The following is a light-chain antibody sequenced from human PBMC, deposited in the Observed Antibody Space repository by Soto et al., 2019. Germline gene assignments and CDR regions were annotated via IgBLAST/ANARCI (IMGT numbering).Light chain of an antibody. J-gene: IGKJ2*01. V-gene: IGKV1-39*01. CDR1: QTISTY. CDR2: DAS. Sequence: DIQMTQSPSSLSASVGDRVTITCRASQTISTYLNWYQQKPGKAPRLLIYDASSLLSGVPSRFSGSGSGTDFTLTIASLQPEDFAVYYCQHYNNWPFTFGQGTKLEIK. CDR3: QHYNNWPFT.